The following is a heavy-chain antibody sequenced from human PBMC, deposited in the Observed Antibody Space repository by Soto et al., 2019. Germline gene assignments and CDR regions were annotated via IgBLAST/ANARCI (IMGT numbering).Heavy chain of an antibody. D-gene: IGHD1-26*01. CDR1: GFTFSGSS. CDR3: TRRGTDRWDSGIGY. CDR2: IRSKVNSYAT. J-gene: IGHJ4*02. V-gene: IGHV3-73*02. Sequence: EVQLVESGGGLVQSGGSLKLSCAASGFTFSGSSMHWVRQASGKGLEWVGRIRSKVNSYATAYAASVEGRFIISRDDLKNTTYLQMNSLKTEDTAVYYCTRRGTDRWDSGIGYWGQGTLVTVSS.